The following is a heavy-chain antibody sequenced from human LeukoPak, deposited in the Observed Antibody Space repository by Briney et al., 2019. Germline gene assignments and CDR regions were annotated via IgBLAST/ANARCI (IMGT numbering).Heavy chain of an antibody. V-gene: IGHV3-13*01. Sequence: GGSLRLSSAASGFTFSSYDMHWVRQPTGKGLEWVSGIGTTGHTYYPGSVKGRFIISRENAKNSLYLQMNSLRAEDTAVYYCAKDFGSSGPLLDYWGQGTLVTVSS. CDR3: AKDFGSSGPLLDY. CDR2: IGTTGHT. J-gene: IGHJ4*02. CDR1: GFTFSSYD. D-gene: IGHD6-19*01.